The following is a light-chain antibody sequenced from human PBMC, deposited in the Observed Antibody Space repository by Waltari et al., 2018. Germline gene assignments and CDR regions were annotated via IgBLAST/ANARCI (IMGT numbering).Light chain of an antibody. V-gene: IGLV2-8*01. J-gene: IGLJ2*01. CDR1: SNDVGGYNF. CDR2: EVT. CDR3: TSYAGSNKAV. Sequence: QSALTQPPSASGSPGQSVTISCTGTSNDVGGYNFVSWYQQHPGKAPKLMIFEVTKRPSGVPDRVAGSKSGNTASLTVSGRQAEDEAYYYCTSYAGSNKAVFGGGTKLTVL.